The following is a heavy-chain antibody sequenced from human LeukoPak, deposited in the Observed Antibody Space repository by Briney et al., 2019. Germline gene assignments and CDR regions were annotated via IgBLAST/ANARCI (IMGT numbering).Heavy chain of an antibody. CDR2: ISGSGGST. V-gene: IGHV3-23*01. CDR1: GFTFSSYA. CDR3: AKGYSSGWYFAGFCDC. J-gene: IGHJ4*02. D-gene: IGHD6-19*01. Sequence: PGGSLRLSCAASGFTFSSYAMSWVRQAPGKGLEWVSAISGSGGSTYYADSVKGRFTISRDNSKNMLYLQMNSLRAEDTAVYYCAKGYSSGWYFAGFCDCWGQGTLVTVSS.